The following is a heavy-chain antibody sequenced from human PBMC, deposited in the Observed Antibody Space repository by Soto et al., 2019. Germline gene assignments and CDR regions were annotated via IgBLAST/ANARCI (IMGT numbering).Heavy chain of an antibody. J-gene: IGHJ6*02. CDR3: ARSDATMIVVTTYYAMYV. CDR2: IIPVFGTP. CDR1: GGSLSNYG. Sequence: QVQLVQSGAEVKKPGSSVKVSCKASGGSLSNYGISWVRQAPGQGLEWMGAIIPVFGTPNYAQKFQDRVTITADESTTTVYMEVRSLTSEDTAVYYCARSDATMIVVTTYYAMYVWGQGTTVTVSS. D-gene: IGHD3-22*01. V-gene: IGHV1-69*12.